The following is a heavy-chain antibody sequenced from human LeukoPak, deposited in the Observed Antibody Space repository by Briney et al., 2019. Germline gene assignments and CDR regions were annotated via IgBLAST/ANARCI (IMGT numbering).Heavy chain of an antibody. Sequence: GSLILYCSASRFTLISYPLGSARHGTGAGLEWISALSGSCNRTYYADSVKGGFTISRDNSKNTLYLQMNSLRAEDTAVYFCAKWGCSGGSCYPFDYWGQGTLVTVSS. D-gene: IGHD2-15*01. CDR2: LSGSCNRT. J-gene: IGHJ4*02. CDR3: AKWGCSGGSCYPFDY. CDR1: RFTLISYP. V-gene: IGHV3-23*01.